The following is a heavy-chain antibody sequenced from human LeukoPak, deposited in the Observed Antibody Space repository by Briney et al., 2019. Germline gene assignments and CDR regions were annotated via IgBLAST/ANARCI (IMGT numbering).Heavy chain of an antibody. CDR2: MNPNSGNT. V-gene: IGHV1-8*01. J-gene: IGHJ6*03. CDR1: GYTFTSYD. D-gene: IGHD3-3*01. Sequence: ASVKVSCKASGYTFTSYDINWVRQATGQGLEWMGWMNPNSGNTGYAQKFQVRVTMTRNTSISTAHMELSSLRSEDTAVYYCARGRSVRYYDFWSGYSPYYYYMDVWGKGTTVTVSS. CDR3: ARGRSVRYYDFWSGYSPYYYYMDV.